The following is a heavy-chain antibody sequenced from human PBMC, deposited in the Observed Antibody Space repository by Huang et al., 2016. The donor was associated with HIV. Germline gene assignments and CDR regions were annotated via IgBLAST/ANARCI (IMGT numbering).Heavy chain of an antibody. V-gene: IGHV3-23*01. CDR2: ISGRGSST. CDR1: IFTFSTSA. Sequence: EVQLLESGGGLVQPGGSLRLSCAASIFTFSTSAMSWVRQAPGKGVGLGSGISGRGSSTYYADSVKGRFTISRDNSRNTLYLQMKSLRVEDTAIYYCAKGSERSLTGPKYQYYFDYWGQGTLVTVSS. CDR3: AKGSERSLTGPKYQYYFDY. D-gene: IGHD3-3*01. J-gene: IGHJ4*02.